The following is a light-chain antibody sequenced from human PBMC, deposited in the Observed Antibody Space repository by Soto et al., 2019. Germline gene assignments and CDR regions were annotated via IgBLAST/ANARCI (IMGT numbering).Light chain of an antibody. J-gene: IGKJ4*01. CDR2: GAS. V-gene: IGKV3-15*01. Sequence: EIVMTQSPATLSVSPGERATLSCRAGQSVSSDLAWYQQKPGQAPRLLIYGASIRATGIPARFSGNGSGTEFTLTISSLQSEDFAVYYCQQYNNWPPLTFGGGTKVEMK. CDR3: QQYNNWPPLT. CDR1: QSVSSD.